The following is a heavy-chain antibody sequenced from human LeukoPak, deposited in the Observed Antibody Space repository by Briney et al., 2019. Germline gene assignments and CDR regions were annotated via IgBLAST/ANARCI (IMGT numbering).Heavy chain of an antibody. D-gene: IGHD6-19*01. Sequence: ASVKVSCKASGYTFTSYAMNWVRQAPGQGLEWMGWINTNTGNPTYAQGFTGRSVFSLDTSVSTAYLQISSLKAEDTAVYYCARGGEQWLETSFDYWGQGTLVTVSS. J-gene: IGHJ4*02. CDR1: GYTFTSYA. CDR2: INTNTGNP. CDR3: ARGGEQWLETSFDY. V-gene: IGHV7-4-1*02.